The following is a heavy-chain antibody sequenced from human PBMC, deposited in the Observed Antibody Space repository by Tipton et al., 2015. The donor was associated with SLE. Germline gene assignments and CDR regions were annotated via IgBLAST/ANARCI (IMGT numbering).Heavy chain of an antibody. CDR2: ISSSSSYI. D-gene: IGHD5-18*01. V-gene: IGHV3-21*01. J-gene: IGHJ3*02. CDR3: ARDRGYSYGYNAFDI. Sequence: SLRLSCAASGFTFSSYSMSWVRQAPGKGLEWVSSISSSSSYIYYADSVKGRFTISRDNAKNSLYLQMNSLRAEDTAVYYCARDRGYSYGYNAFDIWGQGTMVTVSS. CDR1: GFTFSSYS.